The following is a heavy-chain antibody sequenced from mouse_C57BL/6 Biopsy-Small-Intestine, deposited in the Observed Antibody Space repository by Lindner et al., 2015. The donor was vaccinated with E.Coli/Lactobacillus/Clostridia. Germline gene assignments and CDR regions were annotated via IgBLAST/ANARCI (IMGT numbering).Heavy chain of an antibody. J-gene: IGHJ2*01. Sequence: SVKVSCKASGYRLTNYGLTWVRQAPGQGLEWMGWINAYNDNTKYAQKVQGRVTMTTDTSTSTAYMELRSLRSDDTAVYYCARWTDPYYYFDYWGQGTLVTVPS. CDR3: ARWTDPYYYFDY. D-gene: IGHD1-1*01. V-gene: IGHV1-14*01. CDR1: GYRLTNYG. CDR2: INAYNDNT.